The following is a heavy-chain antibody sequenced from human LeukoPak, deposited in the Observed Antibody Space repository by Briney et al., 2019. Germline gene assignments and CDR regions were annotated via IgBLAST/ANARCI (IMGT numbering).Heavy chain of an antibody. V-gene: IGHV1-18*01. D-gene: IGHD6-13*01. J-gene: IGHJ3*02. CDR1: GYTFTSYG. Sequence: SVKVSCKASGYTFTSYGISWVRQAPGQGLEWMGWISAYNGNTNYAQKLQGRVTMTTDTSTSTAYMELRSLRSDDTAVYYCARDEPPGYSSSWYIGGDAFDIWGQGTMVTVSS. CDR3: ARDEPPGYSSSWYIGGDAFDI. CDR2: ISAYNGNT.